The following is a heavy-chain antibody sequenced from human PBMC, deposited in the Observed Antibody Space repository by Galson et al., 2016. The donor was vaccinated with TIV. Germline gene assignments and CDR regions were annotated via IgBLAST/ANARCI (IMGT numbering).Heavy chain of an antibody. CDR3: ARDRLGAKRAFDI. CDR1: GYTFTSHT. Sequence: SVKVSCKASGYTFTSHTTHWVRQAPGQRLEWMGWINVGNGNTKYVQKFKGRVTITSDTSARIAYMELSTLTSEDTAMYYCARDRLGAKRAFDIWGQGTLVTVSS. D-gene: IGHD3-16*01. CDR2: INVGNGNT. V-gene: IGHV1-3*01. J-gene: IGHJ3*02.